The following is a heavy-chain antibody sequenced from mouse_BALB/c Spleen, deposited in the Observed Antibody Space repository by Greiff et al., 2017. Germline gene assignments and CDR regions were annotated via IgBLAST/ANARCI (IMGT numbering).Heavy chain of an antibody. CDR3: ARGGYDYGIFAY. J-gene: IGHJ3*01. CDR1: GFSLTSYG. D-gene: IGHD2-4*01. Sequence: VKLVESGPGLVAPSQSLSITCTVSGFSLTSYGVHWVRQPPGKGLEWLGVIWAGGSTNYNSALMSRLSISKDNSKSQVFLKMNSLQTDDTAMYYCARGGYDYGIFAYWGQGTLVTVSA. CDR2: IWAGGST. V-gene: IGHV2-9*02.